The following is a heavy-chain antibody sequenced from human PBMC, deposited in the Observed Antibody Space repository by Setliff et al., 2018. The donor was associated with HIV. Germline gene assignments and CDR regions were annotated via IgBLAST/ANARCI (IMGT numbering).Heavy chain of an antibody. CDR3: ARQESYGNGGLYYFDY. J-gene: IGHJ4*02. Sequence: SETLSLTCTVSGGSISSSSYFWGWIRQPPGKGLEWIGSIYYSGSTYYNPSLKSRVTISVDTSKNQFSLKLSSVTAADTAVYYCARQESYGNGGLYYFDYWGQGTLVTVSS. D-gene: IGHD2-8*02. V-gene: IGHV4-39*01. CDR2: IYYSGST. CDR1: GGSISSSSYF.